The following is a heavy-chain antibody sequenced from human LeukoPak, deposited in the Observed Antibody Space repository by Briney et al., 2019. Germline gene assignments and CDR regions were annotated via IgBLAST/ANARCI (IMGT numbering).Heavy chain of an antibody. Sequence: ASVKVSCKASGGTFGSYAISWVRQAPGQGLEWMGGIIPIFGTANYAQKFQGRVTITADESTSTAYMELSSLRSEDTAVYYCARGSEQWLVSPVDYWGQGTLVTVSS. D-gene: IGHD6-19*01. V-gene: IGHV1-69*13. CDR1: GGTFGSYA. J-gene: IGHJ4*02. CDR2: IIPIFGTA. CDR3: ARGSEQWLVSPVDY.